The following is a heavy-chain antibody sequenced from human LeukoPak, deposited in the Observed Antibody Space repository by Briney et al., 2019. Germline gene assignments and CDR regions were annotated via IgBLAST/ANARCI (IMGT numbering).Heavy chain of an antibody. J-gene: IGHJ4*02. Sequence: GGSLRLSCAASGFTFSSYAMSWVCQAPGKGLEWVSAISGSGGSTYYADSVKGRFTISRDNSKNTLYLQMNSLRAEDTAVYYCAKLSYIAAAAPHFDYWGQGTLVTVSS. CDR3: AKLSYIAAAAPHFDY. CDR2: ISGSGGST. CDR1: GFTFSSYA. D-gene: IGHD6-13*01. V-gene: IGHV3-23*01.